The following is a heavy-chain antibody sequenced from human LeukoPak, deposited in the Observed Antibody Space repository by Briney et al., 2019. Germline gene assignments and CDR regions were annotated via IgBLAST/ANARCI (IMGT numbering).Heavy chain of an antibody. Sequence: GGSLRLSCASSGFTFSSYGMHWVRQAPGKGLKWVAVISYDGSNKYYADSVKGRFTISRDNSENTLYLQMNSLRTEDAAVYFCAKDRIRLTTFGYYYYGMDAWGQGTTVTVSS. CDR2: ISYDGSNK. J-gene: IGHJ6*02. CDR3: AKDRIRLTTFGYYYYGMDA. V-gene: IGHV3-30*18. CDR1: GFTFSSYG. D-gene: IGHD3-16*01.